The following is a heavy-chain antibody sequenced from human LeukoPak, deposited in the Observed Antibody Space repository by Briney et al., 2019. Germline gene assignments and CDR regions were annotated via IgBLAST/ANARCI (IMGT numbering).Heavy chain of an antibody. D-gene: IGHD3-22*01. CDR1: GGSISSYY. Sequence: SETLPLTCTVSGGSISSYYWSWIRQPPGKGLEWIGYIYYSGSTNYNPSLKSRVTISVDTSKNQFSLKLTSVTAADTAVYYCARGLTYYFDSSGYYVTDAFDSSGQGTMVTVSS. CDR2: IYYSGST. J-gene: IGHJ3*02. V-gene: IGHV4-59*01. CDR3: ARGLTYYFDSSGYYVTDAFDS.